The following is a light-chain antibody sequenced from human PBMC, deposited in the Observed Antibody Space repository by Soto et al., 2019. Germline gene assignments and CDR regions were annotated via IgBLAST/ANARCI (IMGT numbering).Light chain of an antibody. CDR3: QKYNSAPPP. CDR1: QGISNY. J-gene: IGKJ1*01. V-gene: IGKV1-27*01. Sequence: DIQMTQSPPSLSASIGDSVTITCRASQGISNYSAWYQQNPGKVPQLLIYAASTLQSGARSRFSGSGSGTDFTLNISSLQPEDVATYYFQKYNSAPPPFGQGTKVEL. CDR2: AAS.